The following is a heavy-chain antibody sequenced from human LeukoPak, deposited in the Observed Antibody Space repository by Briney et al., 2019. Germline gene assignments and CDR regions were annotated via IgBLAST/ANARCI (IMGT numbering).Heavy chain of an antibody. Sequence: GGSLRLSCAASGFTVSSSYMSWVRQAPGKGLEWVSVIYSGGGIYYADSVKGRFTISRDNSKNTLYLQMNSLRAEDTAVYYCARRYSCGLSGFDYWGQGTLVTVSS. CDR2: IYSGGGI. CDR1: GFTVSSSY. J-gene: IGHJ4*02. V-gene: IGHV3-53*01. D-gene: IGHD5-18*01. CDR3: ARRYSCGLSGFDY.